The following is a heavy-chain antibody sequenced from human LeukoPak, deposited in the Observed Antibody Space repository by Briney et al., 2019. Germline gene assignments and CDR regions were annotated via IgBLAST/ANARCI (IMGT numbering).Heavy chain of an antibody. CDR1: GFTFSNYN. D-gene: IGHD3-9*01. V-gene: IGHV3-21*01. Sequence: PGGSLRLSCAAPGFTFSNYNMNWVRQAPGKSLSGVSSITSTSTDTFYADSVKGRFIISRDNAKNTLYLQMNSLRAEDTAVYYCARDDDILTGYPFDYWGQGTLVTVSS. CDR2: ITSTSTDT. J-gene: IGHJ4*02. CDR3: ARDDDILTGYPFDY.